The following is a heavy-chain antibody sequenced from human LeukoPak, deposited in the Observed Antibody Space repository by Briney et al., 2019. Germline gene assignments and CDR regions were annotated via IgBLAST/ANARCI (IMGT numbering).Heavy chain of an antibody. J-gene: IGHJ4*02. Sequence: GRSLRLSCAGSGITFTNAGIHWVRLAAGKGLEWVSFISHDGTNKYYSDSVDGRFIVSRLNSQNTVYLQMTDLRPDDTATYYCASEDVDTGDFWGQGTLVTVSS. CDR2: ISHDGTNK. CDR1: GITFTNAG. CDR3: ASEDVDTGDF. V-gene: IGHV3-30*01. D-gene: IGHD5-18*01.